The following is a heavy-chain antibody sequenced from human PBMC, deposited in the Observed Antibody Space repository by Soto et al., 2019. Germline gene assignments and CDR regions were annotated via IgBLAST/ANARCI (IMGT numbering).Heavy chain of an antibody. CDR3: ARVKGGSYFQH. CDR1: GGSISSSYW. D-gene: IGHD1-26*01. V-gene: IGHV4-4*02. CDR2: IYDSGST. J-gene: IGHJ1*01. Sequence: QVQLQESGLGLVKPSGTLSLTCAVSGGSISSSYWWSWVRQPPGKGLEWIGEIYDSGSTNYNPSRKSRVTLSVDQSKNQAALRLSSVTAADTAVYYCARVKGGSYFQHWGQGTLVTVSS.